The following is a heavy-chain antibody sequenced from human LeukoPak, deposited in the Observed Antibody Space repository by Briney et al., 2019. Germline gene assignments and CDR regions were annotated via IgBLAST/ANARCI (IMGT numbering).Heavy chain of an antibody. J-gene: IGHJ4*02. V-gene: IGHV3-7*01. Sequence: GGSLRLSCAASGFTFSSYWMSWVRQAPGKGLEWVANIKQDGSEKYYMDSAKGRFTISRDNAKHSLYLQMNSLRAEDTAVYYCARDRLYGPPDYWGQGTLVTVSS. CDR3: ARDRLYGPPDY. CDR1: GFTFSSYW. CDR2: IKQDGSEK. D-gene: IGHD4-17*01.